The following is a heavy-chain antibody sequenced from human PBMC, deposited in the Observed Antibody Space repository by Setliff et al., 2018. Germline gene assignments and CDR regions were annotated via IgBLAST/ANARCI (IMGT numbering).Heavy chain of an antibody. V-gene: IGHV3-53*05. CDR3: ARVGQATVVTAIHGALDY. CDR1: GFTVSSTY. J-gene: IGHJ4*02. Sequence: GSLRLSCAASGFTVSSTYMSWVRQAPGKGLEWVSVIYSGGSIYYADSVKGRFTISRDNSKNTVYLQMNSLRAADTAVYHCARVGQATVVTAIHGALDYGGQGTLVTVSS. CDR2: IYSGGSI. D-gene: IGHD2-21*02.